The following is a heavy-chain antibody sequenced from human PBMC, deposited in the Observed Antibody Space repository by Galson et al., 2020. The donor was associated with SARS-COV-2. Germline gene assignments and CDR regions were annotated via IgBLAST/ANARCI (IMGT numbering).Heavy chain of an antibody. J-gene: IGHJ6*02. D-gene: IGHD5-12*01. V-gene: IGHV3-11*01. Sequence: GESLKISCAASGFTFSDYYMSWIRQAPGKGLEWVSYISSSGSTIYYADSVKGRFTISRDNAKNSLYLQMNSLRAEDTAVYYCARDIVATIPDVYYYYGMDVWGQGTTVTVSS. CDR2: ISSSGSTI. CDR3: ARDIVATIPDVYYYYGMDV. CDR1: GFTFSDYY.